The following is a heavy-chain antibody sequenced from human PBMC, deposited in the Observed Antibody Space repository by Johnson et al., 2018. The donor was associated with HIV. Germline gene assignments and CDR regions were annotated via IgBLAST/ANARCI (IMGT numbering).Heavy chain of an antibody. Sequence: VQLVESGGGVVQPGGSLRLSCAASGFTVSSNYMSWVRQAPGKGLEWVSVIYSGGSTYYADSVKGRLTISRDNSKNTLYLQMNSLRVEDTAVYYCEKDFVAFWGRPADAFDIWGQGTMVTVSS. J-gene: IGHJ3*02. CDR3: EKDFVAFWGRPADAFDI. V-gene: IGHV3-66*01. CDR1: GFTVSSNY. CDR2: IYSGGST. D-gene: IGHD3-16*01.